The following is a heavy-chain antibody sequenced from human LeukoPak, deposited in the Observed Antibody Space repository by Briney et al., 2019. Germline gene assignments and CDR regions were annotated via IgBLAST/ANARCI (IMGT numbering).Heavy chain of an antibody. D-gene: IGHD2-2*01. J-gene: IGHJ4*02. Sequence: ASVKVSCKASGYTFTSYYMHWVRQAPGQGLEWMGWINPNSGGTNYAQKFQGRVTMTRDTSISTAYMELSRLRSDDTAVYYCARVGPRRYCSSTSCYEDYWGQGTLVTVSS. CDR3: ARVGPRRYCSSTSCYEDY. CDR1: GYTFTSYY. CDR2: INPNSGGT. V-gene: IGHV1-2*02.